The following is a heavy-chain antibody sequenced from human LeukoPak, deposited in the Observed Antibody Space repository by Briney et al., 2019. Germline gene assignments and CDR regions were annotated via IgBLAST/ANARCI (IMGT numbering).Heavy chain of an antibody. Sequence: PGGSLRLSCAASGFILSDYSMTWVRQAPGKGLEWVSHISSGGSTIYYADPVKGRFTISRDNARSSVYLIMSSLRDEDTAVYYCARGIYFDYWGQGTLVTVSS. V-gene: IGHV3-48*02. J-gene: IGHJ4*02. CDR1: GFILSDYS. CDR2: ISSGGSTI. CDR3: ARGIYFDY.